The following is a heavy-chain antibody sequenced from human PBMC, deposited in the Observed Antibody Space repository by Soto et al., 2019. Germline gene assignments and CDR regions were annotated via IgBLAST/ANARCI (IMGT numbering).Heavy chain of an antibody. D-gene: IGHD5-18*01. CDR3: AKDRRLAAAMAGVAFDI. CDR2: ISGSGGST. V-gene: IGHV3-23*01. J-gene: IGHJ3*02. Sequence: PGGSLRLSCAASGFTFSSYAMSWFRQAPGKGLEWVSAISGSGGSTYYADSVKGRFTISRDNSKNTLYLQMNSLRAEDTAVYYCAKDRRLAAAMAGVAFDIWGQGTMVTVS. CDR1: GFTFSSYA.